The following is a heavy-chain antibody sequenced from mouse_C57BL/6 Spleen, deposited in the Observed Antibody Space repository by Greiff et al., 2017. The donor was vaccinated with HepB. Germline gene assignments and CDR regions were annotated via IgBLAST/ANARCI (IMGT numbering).Heavy chain of an antibody. CDR1: GFTFSSYA. D-gene: IGHD1-1*01. CDR2: ISDGGSYT. J-gene: IGHJ2*01. Sequence: EVQLVESGGGLVKPGGSLKLSCAASGFTFSSYAMSWVRQTPEKRLEWVATISDGGSYTYYPDNVKGRFTISRDNAKHNLYLQMSHLKSEDTAMYYCARYYGGFDYWGQGTTLTVSS. V-gene: IGHV5-4*01. CDR3: ARYYGGFDY.